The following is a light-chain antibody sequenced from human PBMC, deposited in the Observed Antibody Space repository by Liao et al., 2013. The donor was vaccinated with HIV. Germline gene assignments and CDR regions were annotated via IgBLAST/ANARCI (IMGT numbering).Light chain of an antibody. CDR2: YDS. J-gene: IGLJ2*01. Sequence: SSVLTQPPSVSVAPGKTARITCGGNNIGRKSVHWYQQKPGQAPVLVIYYDSDRPSGIPERFSGSNSGNTATLTISRVEAGDEADYYCQVWDSSSDLVVFGGGTKLTVL. CDR1: NIGRKS. V-gene: IGLV3-21*01. CDR3: QVWDSSSDLVV.